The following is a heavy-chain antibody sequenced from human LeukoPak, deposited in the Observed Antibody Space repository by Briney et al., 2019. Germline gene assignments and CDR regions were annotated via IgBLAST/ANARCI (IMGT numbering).Heavy chain of an antibody. Sequence: PGGSLRLSCAASGFTFSSYGMHWVRQAPGEGLEWVAFIRYDGSNKYYADSVKGRFTISRDNSKNTLYLQMNSLRAEDTAVYYCAKALASGYGDHYYYYYYMDVWGKGTTVTVSS. V-gene: IGHV3-30*02. J-gene: IGHJ6*03. D-gene: IGHD4-17*01. CDR2: IRYDGSNK. CDR1: GFTFSSYG. CDR3: AKALASGYGDHYYYYYYMDV.